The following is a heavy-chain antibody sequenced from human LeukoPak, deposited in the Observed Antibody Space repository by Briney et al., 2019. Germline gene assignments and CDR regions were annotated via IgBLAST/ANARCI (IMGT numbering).Heavy chain of an antibody. V-gene: IGHV3-74*01. CDR3: ARDRGGSGPTTTDY. D-gene: IGHD6-19*01. Sequence: GGSLRLSCAASGFTFRNSWMHWLRQAPGKGLVWVSRISADGSDTIYADSVQGRFTISRDNAKNTLFLQMNSLRAEDTAVYYCARDRGGSGPTTTDYWGQGTLVTVSS. CDR1: GFTFRNSW. J-gene: IGHJ4*02. CDR2: ISADGSDT.